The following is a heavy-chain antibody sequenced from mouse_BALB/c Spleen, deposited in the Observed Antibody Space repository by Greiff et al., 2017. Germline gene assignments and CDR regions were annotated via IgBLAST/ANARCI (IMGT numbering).Heavy chain of an antibody. CDR2: ISSGGST. J-gene: IGHJ2*01. CDR1: GFTFSSYA. Sequence: EVKVEESGGGLVKPGGSLELSCAASGFTFSSYAMSWVRQTPEKRLEWVASISSGGSTYYPDSVKGRFTISRDNARNILYLQMSSLRSEDTAMYYCARGQAWPHFDYWGQGTTLTVSS. V-gene: IGHV5-6-5*01. CDR3: ARGQAWPHFDY.